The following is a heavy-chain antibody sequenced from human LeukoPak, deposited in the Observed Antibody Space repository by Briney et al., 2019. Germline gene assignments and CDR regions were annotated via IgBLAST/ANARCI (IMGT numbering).Heavy chain of an antibody. CDR1: GYTFTSYY. J-gene: IGHJ4*02. CDR3: ARQTFGALYFDS. Sequence: GASVKVSCKASGYTFTSYYMHWVRQAPGQGLEWMGIINPSGGSTSYAQKFQGRVTMTRDTSTNTVYMELSSLRSDEDTAVYYCARQTFGALYFDSWGQGTLVTVSS. D-gene: IGHD3-10*01. V-gene: IGHV1-46*01. CDR2: INPSGGST.